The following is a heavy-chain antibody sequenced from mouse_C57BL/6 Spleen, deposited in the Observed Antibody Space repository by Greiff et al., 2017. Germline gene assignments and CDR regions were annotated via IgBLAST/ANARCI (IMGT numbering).Heavy chain of an antibody. D-gene: IGHD1-1*01. J-gene: IGHJ4*01. CDR1: GFTFNTYA. V-gene: IGHV10-3*01. CDR3: VRDPHYYYGSSPDALDY. CDR2: IRSKSSNYAT. Sequence: EVHLVESGGGLVQPKGSLKLSCAASGFTFNTYAMHWVRQAPGKGLEWVARIRSKSSNYATYYADSVKDRFTISRDDSQSMLYLQMNNLKTEDTAMYYCVRDPHYYYGSSPDALDYWGQGTSVTVSS.